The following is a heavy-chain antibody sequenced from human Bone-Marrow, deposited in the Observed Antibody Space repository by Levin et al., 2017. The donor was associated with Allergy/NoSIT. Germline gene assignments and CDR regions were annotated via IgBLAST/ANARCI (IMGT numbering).Heavy chain of an antibody. V-gene: IGHV3-33*01. Sequence: SLLLSFSSSVFLFLLFALHWVRQAPGKGLEWVAVIWFDGSEKYYADSMKGRITISRDNSKNTLYLQMKSLRVEDTAVYYCVRGEGDYVGDTFTLWGQGTMVTVSS. J-gene: IGHJ3*01. CDR1: VFLFLLFA. D-gene: IGHD4-17*01. CDR2: IWFDGSEK. CDR3: VRGEGDYVGDTFTL.